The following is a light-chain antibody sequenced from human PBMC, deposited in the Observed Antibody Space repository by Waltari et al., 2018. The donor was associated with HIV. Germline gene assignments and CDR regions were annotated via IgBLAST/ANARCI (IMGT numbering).Light chain of an antibody. CDR3: QQYGDTSVT. CDR2: GAW. CDR1: QTVTTDY. Sequence: EVVLMQSPGTLSLSPGERATLSCRASQTVTTDYFAWYQHKSGQTPRLLIYGAWKRATDSPDRFIGSGSGTDFTLTITRLEPEDFATYYCQQYGDTSVTFGQGTKVEL. J-gene: IGKJ1*01. V-gene: IGKV3-20*01.